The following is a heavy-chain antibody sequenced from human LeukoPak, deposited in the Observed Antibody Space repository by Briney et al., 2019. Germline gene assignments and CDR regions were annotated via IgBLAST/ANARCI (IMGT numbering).Heavy chain of an antibody. D-gene: IGHD3-9*01. V-gene: IGHV3-30*02. CDR1: GFTFSSYG. Sequence: GGSLRLSCAASGFTFSSYGMHWVRQAPGKGLEWVAFIRYDGSNKYYADSVKGRFTISRDNSKNTLYLQMNSLRAEDTAVYYCAKDTEYDIRTGYSRECYMDVWGKGTTVTVSS. J-gene: IGHJ6*03. CDR3: AKDTEYDIRTGYSRECYMDV. CDR2: IRYDGSNK.